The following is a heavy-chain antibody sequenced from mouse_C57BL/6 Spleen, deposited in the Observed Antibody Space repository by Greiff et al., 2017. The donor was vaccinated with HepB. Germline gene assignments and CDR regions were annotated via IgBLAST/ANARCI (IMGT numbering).Heavy chain of an antibody. D-gene: IGHD1-1*01. CDR2: IYPGSGST. J-gene: IGHJ2*01. Sequence: QVQLLQSGAELVKPGASVQMSCIASGFTFTSYWITWVMQIPGQGLEWIGDIYPGSGSTNYNEKFKSKATVTVDTSSSTAYMQLSSLTSEDSAVYYCARRGVVYFDDWGQGTTLTVSS. CDR3: ARRGVVYFDD. CDR1: GFTFTSYW. V-gene: IGHV1-55*01.